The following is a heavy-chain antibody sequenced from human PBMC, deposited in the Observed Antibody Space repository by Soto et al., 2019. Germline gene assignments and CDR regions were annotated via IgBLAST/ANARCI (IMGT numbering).Heavy chain of an antibody. D-gene: IGHD4-17*01. V-gene: IGHV3-30-3*01. CDR1: GFTFSSYA. Sequence: GGSLRLSCAASGFTFSSYAMHGVRQAPGKGLEWVAVISYDGSNKYYADSVKGRFTISRDNSKNTLYLQMNSLRAEDTAVYYCAREDGDYSYYYYGMDVWGQGTTVTVSS. CDR2: ISYDGSNK. CDR3: AREDGDYSYYYYGMDV. J-gene: IGHJ6*02.